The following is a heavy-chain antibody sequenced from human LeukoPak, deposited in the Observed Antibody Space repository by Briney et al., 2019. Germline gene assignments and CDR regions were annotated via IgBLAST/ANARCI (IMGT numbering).Heavy chain of an antibody. CDR2: ISGSGGST. CDR3: AKDHDYGDYFDY. V-gene: IGHV3-23*01. J-gene: IGHJ4*02. D-gene: IGHD4-17*01. CDR1: GFTFSSYG. Sequence: GGSLRLSCAVSGFTFSSYGMSWVRQAPGKGLEWVSAISGSGGSTYYADSVKGRFTISRDNSKNTLYLQMNSLRAEDTAVYYCAKDHDYGDYFDYWGQGTLVTVSS.